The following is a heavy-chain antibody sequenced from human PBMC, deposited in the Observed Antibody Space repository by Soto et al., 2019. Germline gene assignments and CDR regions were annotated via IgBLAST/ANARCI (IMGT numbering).Heavy chain of an antibody. CDR2: ISYDGSNK. J-gene: IGHJ6*02. V-gene: IGHV3-30-3*01. CDR1: GFTFSSYA. CDR3: ARAVGRYHYYYYYRMDV. D-gene: IGHD1-26*01. Sequence: PGGSLRLSCAASGFTFSSYAMHWVRQAPGKGLEWVAVISYDGSNKYYADSVKGRFTISRDNSKNTLYLQMNSLRAEDTAVYYCARAVGRYHYYYYYRMDVWGQGTTVTVYS.